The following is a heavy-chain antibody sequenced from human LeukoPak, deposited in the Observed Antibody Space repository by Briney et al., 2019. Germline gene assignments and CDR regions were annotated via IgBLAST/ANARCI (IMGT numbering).Heavy chain of an antibody. V-gene: IGHV4-59*12. J-gene: IGHJ6*03. CDR3: ARDRSGYSYGYMYYYYYMDV. CDR1: GGSISSYY. D-gene: IGHD5-18*01. Sequence: NPSETLSLTCTVSGGSISSYYWSWIRQPPGKGLEWIGYIYYSGSTNYKPSLKSRVTMSVDTSKNQFSLKLSSVTAADTAVYYCARDRSGYSYGYMYYYYYMDVWGKGTTVTISS. CDR2: IYYSGST.